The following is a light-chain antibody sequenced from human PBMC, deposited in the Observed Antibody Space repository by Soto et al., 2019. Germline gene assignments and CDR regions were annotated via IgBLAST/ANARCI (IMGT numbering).Light chain of an antibody. CDR2: DAS. CDR3: QQYNRYHWT. Sequence: DIQMTQSPSTLSASVGDRVTFTCRASQNINTWLAWYQQKPGKAPQVLIYDASSLESGAPSRFSGSGSGTEFTLTISSLQHDDFATYYCQQYNRYHWTLGQGTKVDFK. V-gene: IGKV1-5*01. J-gene: IGKJ1*01. CDR1: QNINTW.